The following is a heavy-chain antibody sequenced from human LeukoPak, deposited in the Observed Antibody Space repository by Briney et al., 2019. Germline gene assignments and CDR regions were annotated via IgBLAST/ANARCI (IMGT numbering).Heavy chain of an antibody. CDR3: ARKRLRWFGEEVNNWFHP. D-gene: IGHD3-10*01. J-gene: IGHJ5*02. CDR2: IYYNGST. V-gene: IGHV4-30-4*01. Sequence: SQTLSLTCTVSGGSISSGDYCWSWLRQPPGKGLDWIGYIYYNGSTYHNPSLKSRVTITVDTAKNHFSLRLSSVTAADTAVYYCARKRLRWFGEEVNNWFHPWGQGTLGTVSA. CDR1: GGSISSGDYC.